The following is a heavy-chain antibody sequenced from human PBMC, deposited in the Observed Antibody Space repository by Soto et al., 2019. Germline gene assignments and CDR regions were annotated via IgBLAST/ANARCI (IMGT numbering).Heavy chain of an antibody. D-gene: IGHD3-16*01. CDR1: GGSFSPYY. CDR3: TRGGGSSDNFFGP. Sequence: PSETLSLTCAVYGGSFSPYYWTWIRQPPGKGLEWIGEINHVGLTQSNPSLKSRVTISVDSSKNQFSLRLRSVTAADTAVYYCTRGGGSSDNFFGPWGQGTLVTVS. CDR2: INHVGLT. V-gene: IGHV4-34*01. J-gene: IGHJ5*02.